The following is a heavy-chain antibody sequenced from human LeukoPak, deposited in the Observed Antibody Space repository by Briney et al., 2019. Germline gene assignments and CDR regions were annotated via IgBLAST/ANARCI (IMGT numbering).Heavy chain of an antibody. V-gene: IGHV3-20*04. CDR2: INWNGGST. CDR3: XRGGITIFGVVIHSDY. D-gene: IGHD3-3*01. Sequence: GGSLRLSCAASGFTFDDYGMSWVRQAPGKGLEWVSGINWNGGSTGYADSVKGRFTISRDNAKNSLYLQMNSLRAEDTALYYXXRGGITIFGVVIHSDYWGQGTLVTVSS. CDR1: GFTFDDYG. J-gene: IGHJ4*02.